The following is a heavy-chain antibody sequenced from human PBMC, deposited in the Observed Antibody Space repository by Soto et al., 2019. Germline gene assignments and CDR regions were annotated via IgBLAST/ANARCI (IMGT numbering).Heavy chain of an antibody. Sequence: PGGSLRLSCAASGFTFSSYSMNWVRQAPGKGLEWVSSISSSSSYIYYADSVKGRFTISRDNAKNSLYLQMNSLRAEDTAVYYCARDRWDSSGYYYYGMDVWGQGTTVTVSS. CDR3: ARDRWDSSGYYYYGMDV. CDR2: ISSSSSYI. V-gene: IGHV3-21*01. CDR1: GFTFSSYS. D-gene: IGHD3-22*01. J-gene: IGHJ6*02.